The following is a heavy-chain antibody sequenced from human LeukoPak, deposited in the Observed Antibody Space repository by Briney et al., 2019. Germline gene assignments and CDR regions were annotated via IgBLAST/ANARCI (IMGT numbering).Heavy chain of an antibody. V-gene: IGHV1-18*01. CDR3: ARVVGYPGVPEDDFWSGYYRYYFDY. CDR1: GYTFTSYG. CDR2: ISAYNGNT. Sequence: ASVKVSCKASGYTFTSYGISWVRQAPGQGLEWMGWISAYNGNTNYAQKLQGRVTMTTDTSTSTAYMELRSLRSEDTAVYYCARVVGYPGVPEDDFWSGYYRYYFDYWGQGTLVTVSS. D-gene: IGHD3-3*01. J-gene: IGHJ4*02.